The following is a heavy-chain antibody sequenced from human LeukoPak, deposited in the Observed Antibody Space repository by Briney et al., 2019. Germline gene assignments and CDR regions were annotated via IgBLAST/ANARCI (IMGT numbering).Heavy chain of an antibody. Sequence: SVKVSCKASGFTFTSSAMQWVRQARGQRLEWIGWIVVGSGNANYAQKFQERVTITRDMSTNTAYMELSSLRSEDTAVYYCAADQSYDFWSGYPQGEAFDIWGQGTMVTVSS. CDR1: GFTFTSSA. CDR2: IVVGSGNA. V-gene: IGHV1-58*02. J-gene: IGHJ3*02. CDR3: AADQSYDFWSGYPQGEAFDI. D-gene: IGHD3-3*01.